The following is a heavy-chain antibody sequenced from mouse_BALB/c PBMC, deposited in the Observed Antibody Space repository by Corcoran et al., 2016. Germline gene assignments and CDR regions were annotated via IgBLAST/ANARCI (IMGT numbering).Heavy chain of an antibody. CDR1: GFSLSTSGMG. V-gene: IGHV8-12*01. CDR3: ARSMITTGNYYAMDY. CDR2: IYWDDDK. J-gene: IGHJ4*01. D-gene: IGHD2-4*01. Sequence: QVTLKESGPGILQPSQTLSLTCSFSGFSLSTSGMGVSWIRQPSGKGLEWLAHIYWDDDKRDNPSLKSRLTISKDTSSNQVFLKITSVDTADTATYYCARSMITTGNYYAMDYWGQGTSVTVSS.